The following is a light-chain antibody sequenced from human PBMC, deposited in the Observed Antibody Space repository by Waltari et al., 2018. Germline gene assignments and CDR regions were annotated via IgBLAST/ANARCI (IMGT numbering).Light chain of an antibody. CDR2: EGS. V-gene: IGLV2-23*01. CDR3: CSYAGSVV. CDR1: SSEVGRYNL. J-gene: IGLJ2*01. Sequence: QSALPQPASVSGSPGQSIPISCTGTSSEVGRYNLVSWYQQHPGKAPKLIIYEGSKRPTGVSNRFSGSKSGNTASLTISGLQAEDEADYYCCSYAGSVVFGGGTKLTVL.